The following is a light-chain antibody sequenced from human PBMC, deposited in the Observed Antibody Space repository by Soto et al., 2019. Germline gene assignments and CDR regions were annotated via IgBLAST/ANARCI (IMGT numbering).Light chain of an antibody. V-gene: IGLV2-14*01. CDR2: EVS. CDR3: ASLTTTNFV. CDR1: SSDIGAYNL. J-gene: IGLJ1*01. Sequence: QSVLTRPASVSGSPGQSVTSSCTGTSSDIGAYNLVSWYQHHPDKAPKLMISEVSNRPSGVSDRFSGSKSGNTASLTISGLQSEDEADYYCASLTTTNFVFGTGTKVTVL.